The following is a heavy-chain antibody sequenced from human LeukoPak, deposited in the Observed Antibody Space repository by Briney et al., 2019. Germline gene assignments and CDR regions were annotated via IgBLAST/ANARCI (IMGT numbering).Heavy chain of an antibody. Sequence: GGSLRLSCAASGFTFSSYSMNWVRQAPGKGLEWVSYISSSSSTIYYVDSVKGRFTISRDNAKNSLYLQMNSLRDEDTAVYYCARDGGLVGPSGAFDYWGQGTLVTVSS. CDR1: GFTFSSYS. CDR3: ARDGGLVGPSGAFDY. CDR2: ISSSSSTI. D-gene: IGHD1-26*01. J-gene: IGHJ4*02. V-gene: IGHV3-48*02.